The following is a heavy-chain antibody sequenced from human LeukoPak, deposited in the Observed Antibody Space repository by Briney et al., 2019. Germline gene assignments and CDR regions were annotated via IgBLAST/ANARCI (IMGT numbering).Heavy chain of an antibody. V-gene: IGHV3-9*01. J-gene: IGHJ6*02. CDR2: ISWNSGSI. CDR1: GFTFDDYA. D-gene: IGHD3-10*01. CDR3: AKGVRTHYYGMDV. Sequence: GGSLRLSCAASGFTFDDYAMHWVRQAPGKGLEWVSGISWNSGSIGYADSVKGRFTISRDNAKNSLYLQMNSLRAEDTALYYCAKGVRTHYYGMDVWGQGTTVTVSS.